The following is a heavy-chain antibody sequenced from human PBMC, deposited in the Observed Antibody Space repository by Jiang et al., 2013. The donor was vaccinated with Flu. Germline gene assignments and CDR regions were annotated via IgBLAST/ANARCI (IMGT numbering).Heavy chain of an antibody. D-gene: IGHD1-26*01. CDR3: ARHSGSYYPYSLAAKDAFDI. CDR1: GFTFSSYA. V-gene: IGHV3-30-3*01. CDR2: ISYDGSNK. J-gene: IGHJ3*02. Sequence: VQLVESGGGVVQPGRSLRLSCAASGFTFSSYAMHWVRQAPGKGLEWVAVISYDGSNKYYADSVKGRFTISRDNSKNTLYLQMNSLRAEDTAVYYCARHSGSYYPYSLAAKDAFDIWAKGQWSPSLQ.